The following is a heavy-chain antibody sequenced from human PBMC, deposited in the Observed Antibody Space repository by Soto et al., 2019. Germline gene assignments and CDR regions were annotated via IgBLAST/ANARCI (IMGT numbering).Heavy chain of an antibody. Sequence: GGSLRLSCDVSGFTFSSYGMHWVRQAPGKGLEWVALIWSSGTNKYNADTVKGRFTISRDNSKNTLYLKMNSLRAKDTAVYYCARDRTANHYMGVWGKGTTVTVSS. J-gene: IGHJ6*03. V-gene: IGHV3-33*01. CDR3: ARDRTANHYMGV. CDR2: IWSSGTNK. CDR1: GFTFSSYG. D-gene: IGHD2-21*02.